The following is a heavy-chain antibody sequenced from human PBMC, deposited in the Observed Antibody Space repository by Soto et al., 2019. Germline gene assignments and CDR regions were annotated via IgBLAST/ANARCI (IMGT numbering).Heavy chain of an antibody. V-gene: IGHV6-1*01. Sequence: SQTLSLTCAISGDSVSSNSAALNWIRQSPSRGLEWLGRTYYRSKWYNDYAVSVKSRITINPDTSKNQLSLQLNSVTPEDTAVYYCARDGAKFTIFGVVIPPRGSYFDYWGQGTLVTVSS. D-gene: IGHD3-3*01. CDR2: TYYRSKWYN. CDR1: GDSVSSNSAA. CDR3: ARDGAKFTIFGVVIPPRGSYFDY. J-gene: IGHJ4*02.